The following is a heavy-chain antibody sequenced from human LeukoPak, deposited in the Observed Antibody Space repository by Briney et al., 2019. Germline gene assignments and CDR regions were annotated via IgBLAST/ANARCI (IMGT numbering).Heavy chain of an antibody. CDR2: INPNSGGT. CDR1: GYTFTGYY. J-gene: IGHJ4*02. V-gene: IGHV1-2*02. D-gene: IGHD3-22*01. Sequence: ASVKVSCKASGYTFTGYYMHWVRQAPGQGREWMGWINPNSGGTNYAQKFQGRVTMTRDTSISTAYMELSRLRSDDTAVYYCAREKGYYYDSSGDYAMDYWGQGTLVTVSS. CDR3: AREKGYYYDSSGDYAMDY.